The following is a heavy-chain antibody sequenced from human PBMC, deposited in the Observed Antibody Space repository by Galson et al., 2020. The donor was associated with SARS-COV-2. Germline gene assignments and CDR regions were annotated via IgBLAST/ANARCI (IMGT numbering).Heavy chain of an antibody. CDR1: GFSFSDFM. J-gene: IGHJ1*01. CDR2: ISGSSSYK. Sequence: GESLKISCAASGFSFSDFMMTWVRQAPGKGLEWVSFISGSSSYKYYGDSVKGRFIISRDNAKNLLYLQMNSLRVEDTAVYYCARTGVNCRGGICYGAEHFHHWGQGSLVTVSS. D-gene: IGHD2-15*01. V-gene: IGHV3-21*06. CDR3: ARTGVNCRGGICYGAEHFHH.